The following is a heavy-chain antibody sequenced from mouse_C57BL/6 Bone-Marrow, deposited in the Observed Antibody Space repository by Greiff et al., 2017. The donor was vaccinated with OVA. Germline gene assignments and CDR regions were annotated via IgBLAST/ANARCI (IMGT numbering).Heavy chain of an antibody. J-gene: IGHJ2*01. Sequence: EVQLMESGPGLVKPSQSLSLTCSVTGYSITSGYYWNWIRQFPGNKLEWMGYISYDGSNNYNPSLKNRISITRDTSKNQFFLKLNSVTTEDTATYYCARAPMVTTGDYFDYWGQGTTLTVSS. CDR1: GYSITSGYY. V-gene: IGHV3-6*01. D-gene: IGHD2-2*01. CDR3: ARAPMVTTGDYFDY. CDR2: ISYDGSN.